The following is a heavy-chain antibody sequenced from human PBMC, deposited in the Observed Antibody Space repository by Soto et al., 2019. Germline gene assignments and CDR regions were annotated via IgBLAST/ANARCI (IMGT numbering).Heavy chain of an antibody. V-gene: IGHV5-51*01. D-gene: IGHD2-15*01. J-gene: IGHJ6*02. CDR1: GYSFTSYW. CDR2: IYPGDSDT. Sequence: ESLKISCKGSGYSFTSYWIGWVRQMPGKGLEWMGIIYPGDSDTRYSPSFQGQVTISADKSISTAYLQWSSLKASDTAMYYCARTDRVSCSGGSCYYYYYGMDVWGQGTTVTVSS. CDR3: ARTDRVSCSGGSCYYYYYGMDV.